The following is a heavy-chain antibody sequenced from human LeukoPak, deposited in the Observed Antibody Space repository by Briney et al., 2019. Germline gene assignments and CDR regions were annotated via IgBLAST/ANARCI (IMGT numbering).Heavy chain of an antibody. V-gene: IGHV4-39*01. J-gene: IGHJ3*02. Sequence: PSETLSLTCAVSGGSISSSNYFWSWIRQPPGQELEWIASINYGGTTYYNPSLKSRVTISVDTSKNQFSLRLTSVTAADTAVYYCARREVTTSGFGAFDIRGQGTMVTVSS. CDR2: INYGGTT. D-gene: IGHD4-17*01. CDR1: GGSISSSNYF. CDR3: ARREVTTSGFGAFDI.